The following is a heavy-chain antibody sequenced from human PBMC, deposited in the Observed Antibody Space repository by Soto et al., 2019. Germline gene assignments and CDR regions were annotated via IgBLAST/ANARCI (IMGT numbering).Heavy chain of an antibody. V-gene: IGHV3-43*01. Sequence: GGSLRLSCAASGFTFDDYTMHWVRQAPGKGLEWVSLISWDGGSTYYADSVKDRFTISRDNSKNSLYLQMNSLRTEDTALYYCAKDMNYESSGYYYYYGMDVWGQGTTVTGSS. CDR1: GFTFDDYT. D-gene: IGHD3-22*01. CDR2: ISWDGGST. J-gene: IGHJ6*02. CDR3: AKDMNYESSGYYYYYGMDV.